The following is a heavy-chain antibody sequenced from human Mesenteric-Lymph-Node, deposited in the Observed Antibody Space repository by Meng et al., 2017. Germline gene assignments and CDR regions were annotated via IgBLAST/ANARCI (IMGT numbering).Heavy chain of an antibody. Sequence: VPLVQSRAEVKKPGASVTVSCKTSGYSFTTYGITWVRQAPGQGLEWMGWISPYNGNTNYAQRLQGRVTMTTDTSTSTAYMELTSLRSDDTAVYYCARGGYSYIFYFDSWGQGTLVTVSS. D-gene: IGHD5-18*01. J-gene: IGHJ4*02. CDR1: GYSFTTYG. V-gene: IGHV1-18*01. CDR2: ISPYNGNT. CDR3: ARGGYSYIFYFDS.